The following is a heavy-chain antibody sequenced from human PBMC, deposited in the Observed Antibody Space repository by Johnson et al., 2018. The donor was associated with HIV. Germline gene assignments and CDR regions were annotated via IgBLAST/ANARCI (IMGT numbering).Heavy chain of an antibody. CDR3: ARGGSSGYMDDAFDI. V-gene: IGHV3-30*02. CDR1: GFTFSYYG. CDR2: IRYDGDNE. D-gene: IGHD1-26*01. J-gene: IGHJ3*02. Sequence: QVQLVESVGGVVQTGRSLRLSSAAFGFTFSYYGMHWVRQVPGKGLEWVAFIRYDGDNEYYGDSVKGRFTISRDNSKNTLYLQMNRLRSDDTAVYYCARGGSSGYMDDAFDIWGQGTMVTVSS.